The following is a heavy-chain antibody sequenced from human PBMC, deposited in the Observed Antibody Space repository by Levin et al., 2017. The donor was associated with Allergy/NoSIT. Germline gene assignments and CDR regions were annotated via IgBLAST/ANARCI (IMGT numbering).Heavy chain of an antibody. CDR3: AKEGGPYGSGSYFVGYCDY. Sequence: LGESLKISCAASGFTFSSYGMHWVRQAPGKGLEWVAVISYDESNKYYADSVKGRFTISRDNSKNTLYLQMNSLRAEDMAVYYCAKEGGPYGSGSYFVGYCDYWGQGTLVTVSS. CDR2: ISYDESNK. V-gene: IGHV3-30*18. J-gene: IGHJ4*02. D-gene: IGHD3-10*01. CDR1: GFTFSSYG.